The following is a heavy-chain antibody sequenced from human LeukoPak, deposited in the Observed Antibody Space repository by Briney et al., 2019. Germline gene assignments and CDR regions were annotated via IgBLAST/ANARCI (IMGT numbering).Heavy chain of an antibody. V-gene: IGHV1-46*01. J-gene: IGHJ4*02. CDR1: GYTFTSYY. CDR3: ARESRAFDY. Sequence: ASVKVSCKASGYTFTSYYMHWVRQAPGQGREWMGLINPTGGSTSYAQQFQGRISMSRDTSTSTVYMEMSSLTSEDTALYYCARESRAFDYWGQGTLVTVSS. CDR2: INPTGGST.